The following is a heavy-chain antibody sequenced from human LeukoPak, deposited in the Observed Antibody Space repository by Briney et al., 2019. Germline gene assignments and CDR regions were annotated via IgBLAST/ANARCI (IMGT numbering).Heavy chain of an antibody. V-gene: IGHV1-69*01. J-gene: IGHJ3*02. Sequence: SSVKVSCKPSGGTFSSYATSWVRQSPRQGLECMGGIIPLFGTANYAQKLQGRSTITADESTSTAYMALSSLRSEDTAVYYCASTTEHIVVVVAAFFGRAFDIWGQGTTVTVSS. CDR2: IIPLFGTA. CDR3: ASTTEHIVVVVAAFFGRAFDI. D-gene: IGHD2-15*01. CDR1: GGTFSSYA.